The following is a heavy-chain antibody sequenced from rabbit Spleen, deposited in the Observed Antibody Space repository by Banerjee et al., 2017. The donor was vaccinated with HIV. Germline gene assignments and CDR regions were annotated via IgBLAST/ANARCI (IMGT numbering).Heavy chain of an antibody. J-gene: IGHJ3*01. Sequence: QEQLVESGGGLVQPEGSLQLSCTASGFSFSDRDVMCWVRQAPGKGLEWIACINAATAKPVYATWAKGRFTISRTSSTTVTLQMTSLTAADTATYFCAKSDAAGSWSLDLWGPGTLVTVS. D-gene: IGHD4-2*01. CDR3: AKSDAAGSWSLDL. V-gene: IGHV1S45*01. CDR1: GFSFSDRDV. CDR2: INAATAKP.